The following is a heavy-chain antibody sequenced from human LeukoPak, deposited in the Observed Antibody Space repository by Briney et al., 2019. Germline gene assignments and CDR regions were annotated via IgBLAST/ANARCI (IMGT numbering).Heavy chain of an antibody. D-gene: IGHD3-3*01. CDR2: IRYDETKK. CDR1: AFTFSNYG. J-gene: IGHJ6*03. Sequence: GGSLRLSCAASAFTFSNYGIHWVRQAPGKGLEWVAFIRYDETKKYYADSVEGRFTISRDISKNILYLQMNSLRVEDTAVYYCAKEYDFWSGLFHYYMDVWGKGTTVTVSS. V-gene: IGHV3-30*02. CDR3: AKEYDFWSGLFHYYMDV.